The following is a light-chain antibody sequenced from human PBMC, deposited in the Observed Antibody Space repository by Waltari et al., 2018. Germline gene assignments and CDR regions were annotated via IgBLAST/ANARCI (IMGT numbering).Light chain of an antibody. Sequence: IQMTQSPSSLSASVGDRVTITCLASQDIRNYLNWYQQRSGKAPKLLLYDASTLETGVPSRFSGNSSGTEFTFSINSLQAEDFATYYCQHYDGLPLTFGAGTRVEV. CDR3: QHYDGLPLT. CDR1: QDIRNY. J-gene: IGKJ4*01. V-gene: IGKV1-33*01. CDR2: DAS.